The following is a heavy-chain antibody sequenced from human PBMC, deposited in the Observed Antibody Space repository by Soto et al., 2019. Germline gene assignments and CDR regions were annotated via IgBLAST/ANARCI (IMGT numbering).Heavy chain of an antibody. CDR3: ARVMVRGVHGMDV. J-gene: IGHJ6*02. V-gene: IGHV4-34*01. Sequence: SETLSLTCAVYGGSFSGYYWSWIRQPPGKGLEWIGEINHSGSTNYNPSLESRVTISVDTSKNQFSLKLSSVTAADTAVYYCARVMVRGVHGMDVWGQGTTVTVSS. CDR2: INHSGST. CDR1: GGSFSGYY. D-gene: IGHD3-10*01.